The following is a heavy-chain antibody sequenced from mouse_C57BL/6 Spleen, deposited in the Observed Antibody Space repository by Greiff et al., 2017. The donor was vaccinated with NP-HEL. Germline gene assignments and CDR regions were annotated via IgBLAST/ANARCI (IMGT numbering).Heavy chain of an antibody. Sequence: QVQLQQPGTELVKPGASVKLSCKASGYTFTSYWMHWVKQRPGQGLEWIGNINPSNGGTNYNEKFKSEATLTVDKTSSTAYMQLSSLTSEDSAVLYSARSYYGNPCAYWGQGTLVTVSA. CDR1: GYTFTSYW. J-gene: IGHJ3*01. CDR3: ARSYYGNPCAY. D-gene: IGHD2-10*01. CDR2: INPSNGGT. V-gene: IGHV1-53*01.